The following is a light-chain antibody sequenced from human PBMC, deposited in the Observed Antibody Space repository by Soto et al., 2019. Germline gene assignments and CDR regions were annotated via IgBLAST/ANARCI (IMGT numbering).Light chain of an antibody. CDR1: QAIRND. Sequence: AIQMTQSPSSLSTSVGNRVTITCRASQAIRNDLGWYQKKPGKAPKLLIYAASILQSGVPSRFIGRGYGTDFTLTISSLQPEDIATYYCLQDYSYPRTFGQGTKVEIK. CDR3: LQDYSYPRT. CDR2: AAS. V-gene: IGKV1-6*01. J-gene: IGKJ1*01.